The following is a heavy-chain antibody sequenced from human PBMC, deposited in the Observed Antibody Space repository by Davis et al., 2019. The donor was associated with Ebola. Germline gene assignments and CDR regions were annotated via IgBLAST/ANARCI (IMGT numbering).Heavy chain of an antibody. CDR1: GGSISNGDW. D-gene: IGHD2-15*01. V-gene: IGHV4-4*02. CDR3: ARSSGGGFNSFDP. J-gene: IGHJ5*02. Sequence: MPSETLSLTCAVSGGSISNGDWWSWVRQPPGKGLEWIGEIFHSGTANYNPSLKSRVTLSVDKSKNQFSLTLTSVTAADTAVYYCARSSGGGFNSFDPWGRGTLVTVSS. CDR2: IFHSGTA.